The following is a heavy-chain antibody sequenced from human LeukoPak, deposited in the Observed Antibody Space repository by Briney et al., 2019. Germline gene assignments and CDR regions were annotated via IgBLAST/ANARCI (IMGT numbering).Heavy chain of an antibody. V-gene: IGHV3-74*01. D-gene: IGHD4-11*01. CDR1: GFTFSGYW. CDR3: ARDKGSNYGFDY. CDR2: INNDGSST. J-gene: IGHJ4*02. Sequence: PGGSLRLSCAASGFTFSGYWMHWARQAPGKGLVWVSRINNDGSSTSNEDSVKGRFTISRDNAKNTLYLQMNSLRAEDTAVYYCARDKGSNYGFDYWGQGTLVTVSS.